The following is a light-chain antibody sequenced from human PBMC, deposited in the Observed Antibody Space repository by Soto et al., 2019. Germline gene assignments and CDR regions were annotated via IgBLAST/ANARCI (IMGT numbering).Light chain of an antibody. CDR3: QTWGSGPFV. J-gene: IGLJ1*01. V-gene: IGLV4-69*01. CDR1: SGHSSYA. Sequence: QPVLTQSPSASASLGASVKLTCTLSSGHSSYAIAWHQQQPEKGPRYLMKLNSDGSHSKGDGIPDRFSGSSSGAERYLTISSLQSEAEADYYCQTWGSGPFVFGTGTKLTVL. CDR2: LNSDGSH.